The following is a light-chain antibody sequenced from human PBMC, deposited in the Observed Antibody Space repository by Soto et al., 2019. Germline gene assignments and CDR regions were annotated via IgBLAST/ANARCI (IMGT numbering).Light chain of an antibody. J-gene: IGKJ1*01. CDR2: GAS. V-gene: IGKV3-20*01. CDR1: QSVSSN. CDR3: QQYGSSPPTWT. Sequence: EIVLTQSPATLSLSPGERATLSCRASQSVSSNLAWYQQKPGQAPRLLIYGASSRATGIPDRFSGSGSGTDFTLTISRLEPEDFAVYYCQQYGSSPPTWTFGQGTKVDI.